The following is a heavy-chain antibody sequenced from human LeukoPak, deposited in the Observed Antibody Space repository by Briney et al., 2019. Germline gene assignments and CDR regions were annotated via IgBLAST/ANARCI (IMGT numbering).Heavy chain of an antibody. D-gene: IGHD2-2*01. J-gene: IGHJ3*02. CDR1: GGSISSGDYY. CDR2: IYYSGST. V-gene: IGHV4-30-4*08. CDR3: ARERSTSCYDI. Sequence: SETLSLTCTVSGGSISSGDYYWSWIRQPPGKGLEWIGYIYYSGSTYYNPSLKSRVTISVDTSKNQFSLELSSVTAADTAVYYCARERSTSCYDIWGQGTMVTVSS.